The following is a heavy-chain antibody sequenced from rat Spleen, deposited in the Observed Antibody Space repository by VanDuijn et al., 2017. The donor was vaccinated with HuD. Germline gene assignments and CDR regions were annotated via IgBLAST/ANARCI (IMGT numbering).Heavy chain of an antibody. CDR3: AQLPGSH. D-gene: IGHD1-4*01. V-gene: IGHV2-47*01. CDR1: GLSLTSNS. Sequence: QVQLKESGPGLVQPSQTLSLTCTVSGLSLTSNSVSWIRQPPGKGLEWMGMIWGDGTTNYNSALKSRLSISRNIYKSQVFLTVNSLQTDDTAVYYCAQLPGSHWGQGVMVTVSS. J-gene: IGHJ2*01. CDR2: IWGDGTT.